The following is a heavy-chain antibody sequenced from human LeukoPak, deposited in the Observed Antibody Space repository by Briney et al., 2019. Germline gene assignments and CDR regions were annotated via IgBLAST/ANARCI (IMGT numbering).Heavy chain of an antibody. CDR2: FDPEDGET. CDR1: GYTLTELS. CDR3: ATEKDSGPH. Sequence: ASVKDSCKVSGYTLTELSMHWVRQAPGKGLEWMGGFDPEDGETIYAQKFQGRVTMTRDMSTSTAYLELTSLTSEDTAVYYCATEKDSGPHWGQGTLVTVSS. J-gene: IGHJ4*02. V-gene: IGHV1-24*01. D-gene: IGHD2-15*01.